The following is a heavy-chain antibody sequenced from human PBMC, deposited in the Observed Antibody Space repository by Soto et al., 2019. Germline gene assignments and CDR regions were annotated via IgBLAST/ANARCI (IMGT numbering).Heavy chain of an antibody. CDR3: ARDKGIGFDY. Sequence: PGGSLRLSCAASGFTFSSYSMNWVRQAPGKGLEWVSSISSSSSYIYYADSVKGRFTISRDNAKNSLYPQMNSLRAEDTAVYYCARDKGIGFDYWGQGTLVTVSS. CDR1: GFTFSSYS. J-gene: IGHJ4*02. V-gene: IGHV3-21*01. CDR2: ISSSSSYI. D-gene: IGHD2-21*01.